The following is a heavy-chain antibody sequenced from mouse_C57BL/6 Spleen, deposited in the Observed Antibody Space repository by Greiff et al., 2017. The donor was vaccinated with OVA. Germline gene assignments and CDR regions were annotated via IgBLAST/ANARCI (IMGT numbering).Heavy chain of an antibody. CDR1: GFTFNTYA. D-gene: IGHD1-1*01. V-gene: IGHV10-3*01. CDR2: IRSKSSNYAT. J-gene: IGHJ1*03. CDR3: VRGEGFTTVVATDFDV. Sequence: EVHLVESGGGLVQPKGSLKLSCAASGFTFNTYAMHWVRQAPGKGLEWVARIRSKSSNYATYYADSVKDRFTISRDDSQSMLYLQMNNLKTEDTAMYYCVRGEGFTTVVATDFDVWGTGTTVTVSS.